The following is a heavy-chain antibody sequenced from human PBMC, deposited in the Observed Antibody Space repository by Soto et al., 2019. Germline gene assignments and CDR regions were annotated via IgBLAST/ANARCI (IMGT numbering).Heavy chain of an antibody. Sequence: EVQLVQSGAEVKKPGESLKISCKGSGYSFTSYWIGWLRQMPGKGLEWMGIIYPGDSDTRYSPSFQGQVTISADKSISTAYLQWSSLKASDTAMYYCARQGMVFFDWLPTNFDYWGQGTLVTVSS. V-gene: IGHV5-51*01. CDR2: IYPGDSDT. CDR1: GYSFTSYW. D-gene: IGHD3-9*01. CDR3: ARQGMVFFDWLPTNFDY. J-gene: IGHJ4*02.